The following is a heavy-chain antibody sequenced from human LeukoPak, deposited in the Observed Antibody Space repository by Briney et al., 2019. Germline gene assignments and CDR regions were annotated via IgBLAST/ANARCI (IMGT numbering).Heavy chain of an antibody. D-gene: IGHD1-14*01. V-gene: IGHV4-38-2*02. CDR2: IYHSGST. Sequence: PSETLSLTCSVSGFSIGSGYYWGWIRQPPGKGLEWIGRIYHSGSTYYDPSLKSRVTISVDTSRNQFSLKLSSVTAADTAVYYCARAREPLIYTYYFDYWGQGTLVTVSS. CDR3: ARAREPLIYTYYFDY. CDR1: GFSIGSGYY. J-gene: IGHJ4*02.